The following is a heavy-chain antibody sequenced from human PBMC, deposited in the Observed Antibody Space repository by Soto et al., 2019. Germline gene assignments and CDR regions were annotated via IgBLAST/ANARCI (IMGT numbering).Heavy chain of an antibody. V-gene: IGHV2-5*01. CDR1: GFSLTTSGVS. CDR3: AYRVGSRGSFDY. D-gene: IGHD6-25*01. J-gene: IGHJ4*02. CDR2: IYWNDDK. Sequence: QITLKESGPTLVKPTQTLTLTCTFSGFSLTTSGVSVGWIRQPPGKALEWVAFIYWNDDKRYSPSLKSRLTITKDNVKNQVALTMTNMDPVDTATYYCAYRVGSRGSFDYWGPGTLVTVSS.